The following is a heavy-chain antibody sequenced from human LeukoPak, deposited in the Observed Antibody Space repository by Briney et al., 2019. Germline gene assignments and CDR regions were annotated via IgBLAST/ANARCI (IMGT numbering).Heavy chain of an antibody. CDR2: IIPIFGTA. J-gene: IGHJ6*03. D-gene: IGHD1-26*01. CDR1: GGTFSSYA. CDR3: ARSPGPGRYYYYYYMDV. Sequence: VKVSCKASGGTFSSYAISWVRQAPGQGLEGMGGIIPIFGTANYAQKFQGRVTITADESTSTAYMELSSLRSEDTAVYYCARSPGPGRYYYYYYMDVWGKGTTVTISS. V-gene: IGHV1-69*13.